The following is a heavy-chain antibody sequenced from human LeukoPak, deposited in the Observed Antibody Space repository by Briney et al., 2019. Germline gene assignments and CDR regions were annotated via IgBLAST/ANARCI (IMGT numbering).Heavy chain of an antibody. Sequence: PGGSLRLSCAASGFTFSDYGMHWVRQAPGKGLEWVAVISYDGSNKYYADSVKGRFTISRDNSKNTLYLQMNSLRAEDTAVYYCAREYSSSPDFDYWGQGTLVTVSS. V-gene: IGHV3-30*19. J-gene: IGHJ4*02. D-gene: IGHD6-6*01. CDR3: AREYSSSPDFDY. CDR1: GFTFSDYG. CDR2: ISYDGSNK.